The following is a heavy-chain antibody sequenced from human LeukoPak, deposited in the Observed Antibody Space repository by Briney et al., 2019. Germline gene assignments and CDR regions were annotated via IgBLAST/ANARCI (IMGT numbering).Heavy chain of an antibody. V-gene: IGHV1-18*01. CDR2: ISAYNGNT. Sequence: AASVKVSCKASGYTFTSYGISWVRQAPGQGLEWMGWISAYNGNTNYAQKLQGRVTMTTDTSTSTACMELRSLRSDDTAVYYCARDRVVVVTADRKFDYWGQGTLVTVSS. J-gene: IGHJ4*02. CDR1: GYTFTSYG. CDR3: ARDRVVVVTADRKFDY. D-gene: IGHD2-21*02.